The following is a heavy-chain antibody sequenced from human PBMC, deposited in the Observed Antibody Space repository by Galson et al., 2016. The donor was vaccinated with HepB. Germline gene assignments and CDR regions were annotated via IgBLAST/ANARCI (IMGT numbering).Heavy chain of an antibody. J-gene: IGHJ5*02. CDR1: GFTFNMYT. D-gene: IGHD6-13*01. CDR3: ARVVTPMAAANRGFGS. CDR2: ITPGSTYT. Sequence: SLRLSCAASGFTFNMYTMTWVRQAPGKGLEWVSSITPGSTYTHSADSVKGRFTISRDDAENSLYLHMNSLGAEDTALYYCARVVTPMAAANRGFGSWGQGTQVVVSS. V-gene: IGHV3-21*01.